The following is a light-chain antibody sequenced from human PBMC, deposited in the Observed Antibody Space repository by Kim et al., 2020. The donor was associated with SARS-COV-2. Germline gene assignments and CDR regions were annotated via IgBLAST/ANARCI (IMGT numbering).Light chain of an antibody. Sequence: SSELTQDPAVSVALGQTVRITCQGDSLRKYYVSWYQQKTGQAPVLVIYGKNNRPSGIPDRFSGSRSGNTASLTITGAQAGDEADYYCNSRDISINLVVFGGGTKLTVL. J-gene: IGLJ2*01. CDR2: GKN. CDR1: SLRKYY. V-gene: IGLV3-19*01. CDR3: NSRDISINLVV.